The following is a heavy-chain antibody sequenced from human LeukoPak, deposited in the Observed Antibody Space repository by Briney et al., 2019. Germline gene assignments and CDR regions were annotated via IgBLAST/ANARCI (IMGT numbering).Heavy chain of an antibody. CDR1: GGSISSGSYY. J-gene: IGHJ6*03. Sequence: SSETLSLTCTVSGGSISSGSYYWSWIRQPAGKGLEWIGRIYTSGSTNYNPSLKSRVTISVDTSKNQFSLKLSSVTAADTAVYYCARVRRAMVRGPKIQIYYYYYMDVWGKGTTVTISS. V-gene: IGHV4-61*02. CDR3: ARVRRAMVRGPKIQIYYYYYMDV. D-gene: IGHD3-10*01. CDR2: IYTSGST.